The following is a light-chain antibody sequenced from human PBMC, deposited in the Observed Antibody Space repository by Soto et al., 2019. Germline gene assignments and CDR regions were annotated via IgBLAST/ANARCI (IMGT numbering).Light chain of an antibody. CDR1: QSLSRTY. CDR2: GAS. Sequence: ETVLTQSPGTLSLSPGERATLSCRASQSLSRTYLAWYQQKPGQAPRLLIYGASSRATGIPDRFSGSGSGKDFTLTISRLEPEDFAVYYCQQYDSSNTFGQGTKLEIK. CDR3: QQYDSSNT. J-gene: IGKJ2*01. V-gene: IGKV3-20*01.